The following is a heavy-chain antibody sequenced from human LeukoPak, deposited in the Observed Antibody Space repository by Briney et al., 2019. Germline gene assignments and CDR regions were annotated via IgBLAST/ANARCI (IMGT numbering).Heavy chain of an antibody. J-gene: IGHJ4*02. CDR1: GFTFNTYW. CDR2: INKDGSEI. V-gene: IGHV3-7*01. Sequence: GGSLRLPCEVSGFTFNTYWMSWVRQAPGKGLQWVANINKDGSEIYYVDSVKGRFTISRDNAKNSLYLQMNSLRAEDTAVYYCARDRSAARLYFFDYWGQGTLATVSS. D-gene: IGHD6-6*01. CDR3: ARDRSAARLYFFDY.